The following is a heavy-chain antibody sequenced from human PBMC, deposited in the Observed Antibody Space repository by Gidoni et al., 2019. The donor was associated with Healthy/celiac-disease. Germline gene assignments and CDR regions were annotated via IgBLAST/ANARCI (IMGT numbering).Heavy chain of an antibody. Sequence: EVQLVESGGGLVQPGRSLRPSCAASGFTFDDYAMHWVRQAQGKGLEWVSGISWNSGSIGYADSVKGRFTISRDNAKNSLYLQMNSLRAEDTALYYCAKDDRRSSGWYSSSYYYYGMDVWGQGTTVTVSS. D-gene: IGHD6-19*01. CDR2: ISWNSGSI. V-gene: IGHV3-9*01. CDR3: AKDDRRSSGWYSSSYYYYGMDV. J-gene: IGHJ6*02. CDR1: GFTFDDYA.